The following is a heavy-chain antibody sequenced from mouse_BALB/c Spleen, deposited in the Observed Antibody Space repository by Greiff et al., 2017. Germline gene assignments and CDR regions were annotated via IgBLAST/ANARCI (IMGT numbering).Heavy chain of an antibody. Sequence: VKLQESGAELVRPGVSVKISCKGSGYTFTDYAMHWVKQSHAKSLEWIGVISTYYGDASYNQKFKGKATMTVDKSSSTAYMELARLTSEDSAIYYCARRGLLDAMDYWGQGTSVTVSS. D-gene: IGHD2-3*01. CDR3: ARRGLLDAMDY. J-gene: IGHJ4*01. V-gene: IGHV1S137*01. CDR2: ISTYYGDA. CDR1: GYTFTDYA.